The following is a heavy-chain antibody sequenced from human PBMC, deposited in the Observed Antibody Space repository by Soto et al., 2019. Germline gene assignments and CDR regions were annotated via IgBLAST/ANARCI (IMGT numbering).Heavy chain of an antibody. V-gene: IGHV1-2*02. CDR2: INPNSGAT. Sequence: ASVKVSCKASGYTFSGYYLHWVRQAPGQRLEWMGWINPNSGATNYAENLQGRVTLTRDTSISTAYVELTRLTSEDTAVYYCAKSIIRFLEWSSPFDPWGQGTLVTVSS. CDR1: GYTFSGYY. CDR3: AKSIIRFLEWSSPFDP. J-gene: IGHJ5*02. D-gene: IGHD3-3*01.